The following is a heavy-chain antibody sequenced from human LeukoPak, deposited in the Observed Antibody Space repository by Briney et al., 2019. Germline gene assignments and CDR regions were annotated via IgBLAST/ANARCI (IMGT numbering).Heavy chain of an antibody. V-gene: IGHV3-23*01. CDR2: ISGSGGST. CDR1: GFTFSSYA. Sequence: GGSLRLSCAASGFTFSSYAMSWVRQAPGKGLEWVSAISGSGGSTYYADSVKGRFTISRDNSKNTLYLQMNSLRAEDTAVYYCAKAVDYYDSSGPDYWGQGTLVTVSS. J-gene: IGHJ4*02. CDR3: AKAVDYYDSSGPDY. D-gene: IGHD3-22*01.